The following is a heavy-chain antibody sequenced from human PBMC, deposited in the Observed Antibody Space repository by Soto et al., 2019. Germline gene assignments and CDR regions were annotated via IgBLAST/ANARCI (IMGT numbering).Heavy chain of an antibody. J-gene: IGHJ4*02. V-gene: IGHV1-18*01. CDR1: GYTFTSYG. D-gene: IGHD2-2*01. Sequence: GASVKVSCKASGYTFTSYGISWVRQAPGQGLEWMGWISAYNGNTNYAQKLQGRVTMTTDTSTSTAYMELRSLRSDDTAVYYCARIGYCSSTSCRSDFDYWGQGTLVTVSS. CDR2: ISAYNGNT. CDR3: ARIGYCSSTSCRSDFDY.